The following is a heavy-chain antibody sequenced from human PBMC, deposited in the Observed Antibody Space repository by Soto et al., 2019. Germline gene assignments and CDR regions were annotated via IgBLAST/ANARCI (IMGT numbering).Heavy chain of an antibody. CDR2: INPNSGGT. V-gene: IGHV1-2*04. D-gene: IGHD1-1*01. CDR3: ARSRLTGNHDY. Sequence: ASVKVSCKASGYTFTGYYMHWVRQAPGQGLGWMGWINPNSGGTNYAQKFQGWVTMTRDTSISTAYMELSRLRSDDTAVYYCARSRLTGNHDYWGQGTLVTVSS. J-gene: IGHJ4*02. CDR1: GYTFTGYY.